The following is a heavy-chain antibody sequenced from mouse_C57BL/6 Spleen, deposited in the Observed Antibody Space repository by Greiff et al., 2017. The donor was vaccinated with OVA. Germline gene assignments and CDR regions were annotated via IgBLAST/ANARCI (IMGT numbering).Heavy chain of an antibody. CDR2: IDPSDSYT. Sequence: QLQQPGAEPVKPGDSVKLSCKASGYTFTSYWMQWVKQRPGQGLEWIGEIDPSDSYTNYNQKFNGKATWTVDTSSSTAYMQLSNLTSQDSAVYYCARKAYDFWFAYWGQGTLVTVSA. CDR3: ARKAYDFWFAY. CDR1: GYTFTSYW. D-gene: IGHD2-4*01. J-gene: IGHJ3*01. V-gene: IGHV1-50*01.